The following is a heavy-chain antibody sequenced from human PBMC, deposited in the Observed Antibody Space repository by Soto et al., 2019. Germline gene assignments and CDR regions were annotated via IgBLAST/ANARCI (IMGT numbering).Heavy chain of an antibody. J-gene: IGHJ4*02. CDR1: GFTFSSYG. V-gene: IGHV3-30*18. Sequence: QVQLVESGGGVVQPGRSLRLSCAASGFTFSSYGMHWVRQAPGKGLEWVAVISYDGSNKYYADSVKGRFTISRDNSKNTLYLQMNSLRAEDTAVYYCVKETLRFLEWLPYFDYWGQGTLVTVSS. CDR3: VKETLRFLEWLPYFDY. D-gene: IGHD3-3*01. CDR2: ISYDGSNK.